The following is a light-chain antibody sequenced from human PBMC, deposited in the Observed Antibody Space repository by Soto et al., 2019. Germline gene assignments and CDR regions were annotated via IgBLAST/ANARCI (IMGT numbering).Light chain of an antibody. Sequence: DIQMTQSPSTLSASLGDRVTITCRASQSISSWLAWYQQKPGKAPKLLIRKASTLESGVPSRFSGSASGTEFTLTIRSLQPDDFATYYCQQYTSYRTFGQGTKVEI. J-gene: IGKJ1*01. V-gene: IGKV1-5*03. CDR2: KAS. CDR1: QSISSW. CDR3: QQYTSYRT.